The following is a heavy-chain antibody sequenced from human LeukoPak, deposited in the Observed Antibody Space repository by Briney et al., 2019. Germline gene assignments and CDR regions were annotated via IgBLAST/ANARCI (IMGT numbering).Heavy chain of an antibody. CDR1: GFTFSNYN. J-gene: IGHJ4*02. CDR2: IRSSGSSI. CDR3: AKVGEGVYRIVVVQYYFDY. V-gene: IGHV3-48*01. Sequence: GGSLRLSCAASGFTFSNYNMNWVRQAPGKGLEWVSYIRSSGSSIHYADSVKGRFTISRDNSKNTLYLQMNRLRAEYTAVYYCAKVGEGVYRIVVVQYYFDYWGQGTLVTVSS. D-gene: IGHD2-15*01.